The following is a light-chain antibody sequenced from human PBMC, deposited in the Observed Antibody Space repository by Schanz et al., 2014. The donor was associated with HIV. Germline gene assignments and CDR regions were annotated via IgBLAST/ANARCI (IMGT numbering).Light chain of an antibody. CDR2: SAS. J-gene: IGKJ5*01. Sequence: DIQMTQSPSSVSASVGDRVTITCRASQDINRWLAWHQQEPGKAPKLLIYSASSLQTGVPSRFSGSASGTDFSFTITSLQPEDIASYYCQQYGNLPITFGQGTRLEI. V-gene: IGKV1-12*01. CDR1: QDINRW. CDR3: QQYGNLPIT.